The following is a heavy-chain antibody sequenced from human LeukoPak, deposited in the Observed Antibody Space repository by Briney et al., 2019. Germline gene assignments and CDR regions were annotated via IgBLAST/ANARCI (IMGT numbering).Heavy chain of an antibody. CDR3: AELGITMIGGV. V-gene: IGHV3-21*01. CDR1: GFTLSSYS. J-gene: IGHJ6*04. D-gene: IGHD3-10*02. CDR2: ISSSSSYI. Sequence: GGSLRLTCAASGFTLSSYSMNWVRQAPGKGLEWVSSISSSSSYIYYADSVKGRFTISRDNAKNSLYLQMNSLRAEDTAVYYCAELGITMIGGVWGKGTTVTISS.